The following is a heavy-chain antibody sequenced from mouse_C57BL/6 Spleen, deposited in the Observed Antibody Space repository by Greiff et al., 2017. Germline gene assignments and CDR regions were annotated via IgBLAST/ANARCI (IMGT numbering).Heavy chain of an antibody. CDR3: ARAVYYYGSREYFDV. CDR1: GYTFTSYW. CDR2: IDPSDSET. D-gene: IGHD1-1*01. V-gene: IGHV1-52*01. J-gene: IGHJ1*03. Sequence: QVQLQQPGAELVRPGSSVKLSCKASGYTFTSYWMHWVKQRPIQGLEWIGNIDPSDSETHYNQKFKDKATLTVDESSSTAYMQLSSLTSEDSAVYYCARAVYYYGSREYFDVWGTGTTVTVSS.